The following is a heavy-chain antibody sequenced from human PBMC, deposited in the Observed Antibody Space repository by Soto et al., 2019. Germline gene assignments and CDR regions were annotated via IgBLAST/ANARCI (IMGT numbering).Heavy chain of an antibody. J-gene: IGHJ6*02. CDR1: GYTFTSYD. V-gene: IGHV1-8*01. D-gene: IGHD2-15*01. CDR3: ARGQDGSCSGGSCYSGVYYYGMDV. CDR2: MNPNSGNT. Sequence: QVQLVQSGAEVKKPGASVKVSCKASGYTFTSYDINWVRQATGQGLEWMGWMNPNSGNTGYAQKFQGRVTMTRNTSIRTAEMERSSLRSEDTAVYYCARGQDGSCSGGSCYSGVYYYGMDVWGQGTTVTVSS.